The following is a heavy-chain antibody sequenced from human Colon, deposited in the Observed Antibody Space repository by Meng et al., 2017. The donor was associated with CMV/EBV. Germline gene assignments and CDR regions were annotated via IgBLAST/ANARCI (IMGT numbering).Heavy chain of an antibody. J-gene: IGHJ6*02. V-gene: IGHV3-9*01. CDR3: AKGGGMKGAYYYLFYGLDV. CDR2: ISWNSYST. CDR1: GFTFPEYA. Sequence: SLKISCAASGFTFPEYAMHWVRQVPGKGLEWVSGISWNSYSTGYADSVKGRFTISRDNADNSLYLQMNSLRAEDTAVYYCAKGGGMKGAYYYLFYGLDVWGQGTPVTVSS. D-gene: IGHD3-16*01.